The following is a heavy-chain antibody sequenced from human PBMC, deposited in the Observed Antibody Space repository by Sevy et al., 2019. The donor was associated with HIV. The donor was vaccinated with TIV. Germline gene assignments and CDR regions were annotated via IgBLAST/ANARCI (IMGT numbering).Heavy chain of an antibody. CDR3: ARHCSGGSCYSLLPHYYYGMDV. CDR2: IKEDGSER. V-gene: IGHV3-7*01. D-gene: IGHD2-15*01. Sequence: GGSLRLSCAASGFTFNMYWMTWVRQAPGKGLEWVANIKEDGSERNNMDFVKGRFTISRDNAKESLFLQINSLRAEDTAVYYCARHCSGGSCYSLLPHYYYGMDVWGQGTTVTVSS. CDR1: GFTFNMYW. J-gene: IGHJ6*02.